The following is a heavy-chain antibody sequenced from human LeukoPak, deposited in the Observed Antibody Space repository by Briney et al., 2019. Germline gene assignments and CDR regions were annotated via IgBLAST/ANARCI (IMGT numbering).Heavy chain of an antibody. D-gene: IGHD3-3*01. Sequence: ASVKVSCKASGYTFTSYDINWVRQATGQGLEWMGWMNPNSGNTGYAQKFQGRVTITRNTSISTAYMELSSLRSEDTAVYYCARASIGYDFWSGYYPYYYYMDVWGKGTTVTVSS. CDR3: ARASIGYDFWSGYYPYYYYMDV. V-gene: IGHV1-8*03. J-gene: IGHJ6*03. CDR1: GYTFTSYD. CDR2: MNPNSGNT.